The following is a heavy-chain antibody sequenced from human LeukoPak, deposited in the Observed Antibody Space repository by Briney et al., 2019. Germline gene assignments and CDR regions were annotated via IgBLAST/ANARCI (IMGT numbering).Heavy chain of an antibody. J-gene: IGHJ6*03. CDR2: ISWNSGSI. V-gene: IGHV3-9*02. CDR1: GFTSDDYA. Sequence: PGGSLRLSCAASGFTSDDYAMHWVRQAPGKGLEWVSGISWNSGSIGYADSVKGRFTISRDNSKNTVYLQMNSLRAEDTAIYYCAKDGDSTGYYSSYYNHMDVWGKGTSVTISS. D-gene: IGHD3-22*01. CDR3: AKDGDSTGYYSSYYNHMDV.